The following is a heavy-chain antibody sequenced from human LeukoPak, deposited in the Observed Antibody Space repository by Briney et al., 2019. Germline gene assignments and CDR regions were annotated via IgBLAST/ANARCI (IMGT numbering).Heavy chain of an antibody. CDR1: GFTVSSNY. D-gene: IGHD5-18*01. J-gene: IGHJ4*02. V-gene: IGHV3-30-3*01. Sequence: PGGSLRLSCAASGFTVSSNYMSWVRQAPGKGLEWVAVISYDGSNKYYADSVKGRFTISRDNSKNTLYLQMNSLRAEDTAVYYCARDQRYSWGGSFDYWGQGTLVTVSS. CDR2: ISYDGSNK. CDR3: ARDQRYSWGGSFDY.